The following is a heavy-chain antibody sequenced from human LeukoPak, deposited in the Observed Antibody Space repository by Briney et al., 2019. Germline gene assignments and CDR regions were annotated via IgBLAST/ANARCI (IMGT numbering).Heavy chain of an antibody. J-gene: IGHJ4*02. CDR3: AKELRPNDY. CDR2: ISDSGGST. CDR1: GFPFSSYA. V-gene: IGHV3-64D*09. Sequence: GGSLRLSCSASGFPFSSYAMHWVRQAPGKGLEYVSAISDSGGSTYYADSVKGRFTISRDNSKNTLYLQMSSLRAEDTAVYFCAKELRPNDYWGQGTLVTVSS. D-gene: IGHD2-15*01.